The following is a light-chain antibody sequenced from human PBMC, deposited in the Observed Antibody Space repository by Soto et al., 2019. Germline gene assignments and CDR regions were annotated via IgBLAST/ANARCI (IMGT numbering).Light chain of an antibody. J-gene: IGKJ5*01. V-gene: IGKV3-15*01. CDR2: GAS. CDR1: QSAGTN. Sequence: EIVMTQSPATLSVSPGERATISCRASQSAGTNLAWYQQKPGQAPRLLIYGASNRAAGTPARFSGSGSGTEFTLTISSLQSEDLAVYYCQQHNGWPLTFGQGTRLDIK. CDR3: QQHNGWPLT.